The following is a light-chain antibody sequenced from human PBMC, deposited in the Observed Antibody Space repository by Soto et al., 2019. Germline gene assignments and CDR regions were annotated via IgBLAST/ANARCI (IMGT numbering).Light chain of an antibody. CDR2: CAS. CDR3: QQYNNWPPYT. Sequence: EIVMTQSPATLSVSPGERATLSCRASQSVSSNFAWYQQKPGQAPRLLIYCASTRATGIPARFSGSGSGTEVTLTISSLQSEDFAVYYCQQYNNWPPYTFGQGTKLEIK. V-gene: IGKV3-15*01. J-gene: IGKJ2*01. CDR1: QSVSSN.